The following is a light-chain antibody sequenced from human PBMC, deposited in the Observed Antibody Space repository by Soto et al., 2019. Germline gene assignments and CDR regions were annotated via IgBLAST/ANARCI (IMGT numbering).Light chain of an antibody. J-gene: IGLJ1*01. V-gene: IGLV1-44*01. Sequence: QSVLTQPPSASGTPEQRVTVSCSGSSSNIGINTVNWYQHLPGTAPKLLIYNSDQRPSGVPDRISGSKSGTSASLAIGGLQSEDEADYYCAAWDDSLNGFFVFGTGTKLTVL. CDR3: AAWDDSLNGFFV. CDR2: NSD. CDR1: SSNIGINT.